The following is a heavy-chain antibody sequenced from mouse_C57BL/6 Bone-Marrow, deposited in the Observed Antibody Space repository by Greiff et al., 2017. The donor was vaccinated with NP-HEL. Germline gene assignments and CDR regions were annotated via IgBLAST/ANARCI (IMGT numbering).Heavy chain of an antibody. CDR2: ISDGGSYT. V-gene: IGHV5-4*01. CDR3: ARVAALAY. Sequence: EVELMESGGGLVKPGGSLKLSCAASGFTFSSYAMSWVRQTPEKRLEWVATISDGGSYTYYPDNVKGRFTISRDNAKNNLYLQMSHLKSEDTAMYYCARVAALAYWGQGTLVTVSA. J-gene: IGHJ3*01. CDR1: GFTFSSYA. D-gene: IGHD6-1*01.